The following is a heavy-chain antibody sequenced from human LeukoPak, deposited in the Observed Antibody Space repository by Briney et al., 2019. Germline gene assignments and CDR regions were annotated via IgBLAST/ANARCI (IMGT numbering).Heavy chain of an antibody. V-gene: IGHV4-59*01. CDR1: GGSISSYY. CDR2: IYYSGST. J-gene: IGHJ5*02. D-gene: IGHD6-13*01. Sequence: SETLSLTCTVSGGSISSYYWSWIRQPPGKGLEWIGYIYYSGSTNYNPSLKSRVTISVDTSKNQFSLKLSSVTAADTAVYYCARAASYSYSSSWVRWFDPWGQGTLVTVSS. CDR3: ARAASYSYSSSWVRWFDP.